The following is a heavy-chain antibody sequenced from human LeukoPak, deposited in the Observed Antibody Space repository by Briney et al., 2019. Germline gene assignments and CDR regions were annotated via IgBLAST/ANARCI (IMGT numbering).Heavy chain of an antibody. CDR3: ARDFWGAYRVDYFDY. CDR2: IKQDGSET. CDR1: LFTLSNYW. V-gene: IGHV3-7*01. J-gene: IGHJ4*02. Sequence: PVGSLSLSPAASLFTLSNYWMSGVHRAPPKGLERVANIKQDGSETYYVDSVRGRFTISRDNAKKSLYLQMSSLRAEDTAVYYCARDFWGAYRVDYFDYWGQGTLVTVSS. D-gene: IGHD3-3*01.